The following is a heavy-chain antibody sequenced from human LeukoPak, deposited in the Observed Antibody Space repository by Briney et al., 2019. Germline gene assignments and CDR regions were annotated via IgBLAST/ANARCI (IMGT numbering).Heavy chain of an antibody. CDR3: ARAVVRGVIIHFDY. Sequence: GGSLRLSCAASGLTVSSNYMSWVRQAPGKGLEWVSDIYTGGSTYYADSVKGRFTISRDNSKNTLYLQMHSLRAEDTAVYYCARAVVRGVIIHFDYWGQGTLVTVSS. J-gene: IGHJ4*02. CDR1: GLTVSSNY. D-gene: IGHD3-10*01. CDR2: IYTGGST. V-gene: IGHV3-53*01.